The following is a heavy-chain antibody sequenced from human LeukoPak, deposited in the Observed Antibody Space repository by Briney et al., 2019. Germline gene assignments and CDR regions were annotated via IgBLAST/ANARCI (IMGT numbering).Heavy chain of an antibody. CDR3: ARHVNSNGSPSDY. J-gene: IGHJ4*02. CDR1: GGSISSTRYY. V-gene: IGHV4-39*01. CDR2: IYYIGST. D-gene: IGHD1-26*01. Sequence: SETLSLTCTVSGGSISSTRYYWGWIRQPPGKGLEWIGSIYYIGSTYYNPSLKSRVTISVDTSKNQFSLKLRSVTAADTAVYYCARHVNSNGSPSDYWGQGTLVTVSS.